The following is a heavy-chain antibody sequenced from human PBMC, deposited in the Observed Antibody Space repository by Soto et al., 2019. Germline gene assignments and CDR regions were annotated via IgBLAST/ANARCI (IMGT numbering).Heavy chain of an antibody. CDR3: ARGYCGTTSCYRAVYYFFDS. D-gene: IGHD2-2*02. Sequence: PGESLKISCKGSGYRFTSYWIGWVRQMPGKGLEWMGIIYPGDSDTIYSPSFQGQVTISADKSINTAYLQWSSLKASDTAMYYCARGYCGTTSCYRAVYYFFDSWGQGVLVTVSS. CDR1: GYRFTSYW. J-gene: IGHJ4*02. V-gene: IGHV5-51*01. CDR2: IYPGDSDT.